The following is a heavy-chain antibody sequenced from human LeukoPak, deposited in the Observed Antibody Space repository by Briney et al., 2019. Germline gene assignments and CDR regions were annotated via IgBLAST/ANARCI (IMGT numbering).Heavy chain of an antibody. CDR3: ARWKMELQRNAFDF. D-gene: IGHD1-26*01. J-gene: IGHJ3*01. CDR2: INQDGSEE. CDR1: GFTFRTYW. V-gene: IGHV3-7*01. Sequence: LSGGSLRLSCAASGFTFRTYWMSWIRQAPGKGPEWVADINQDGSEEYYVQSVKGRFTVSRDNAQNAAFLQMTNLRADDTAVYYCARWKMELQRNAFDFWGQGTVVTVSS.